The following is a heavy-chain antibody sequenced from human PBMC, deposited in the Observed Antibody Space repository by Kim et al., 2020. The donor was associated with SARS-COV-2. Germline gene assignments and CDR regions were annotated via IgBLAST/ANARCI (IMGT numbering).Heavy chain of an antibody. CDR1: GYTFNTYA. Sequence: ASVKVSCKASGYTFNTYAIQWVRQAPGQSLEWMAWIDAGNGNTKYSQKFQGRVTITRDTSASTTYMDLSSLRSEDTAVYYCARDGRGWRLDYWGQGTLVT. CDR3: ARDGRGWRLDY. V-gene: IGHV1-3*01. CDR2: IDAGNGNT. J-gene: IGHJ4*02. D-gene: IGHD6-19*01.